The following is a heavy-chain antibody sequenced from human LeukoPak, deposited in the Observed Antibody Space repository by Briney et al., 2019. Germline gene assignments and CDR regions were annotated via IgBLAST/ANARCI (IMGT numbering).Heavy chain of an antibody. D-gene: IGHD4-11*01. CDR1: GFTFSDYY. Sequence: KPGGSLRLSCAASGFTFSDYYMSWNRQAPGKGLEWVSYISSSGSTIYYADSVKGRFTISRDNAKNSLYLQVNSLRAEDTAVYYCARLPDYTEGYYMDVWGKGTTVTVSS. CDR3: ARLPDYTEGYYMDV. CDR2: ISSSGSTI. J-gene: IGHJ6*03. V-gene: IGHV3-11*04.